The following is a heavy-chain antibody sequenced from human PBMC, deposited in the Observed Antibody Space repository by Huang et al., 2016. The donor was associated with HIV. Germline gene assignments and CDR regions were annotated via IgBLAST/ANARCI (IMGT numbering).Heavy chain of an antibody. D-gene: IGHD1-26*01. CDR3: AAQWELRGGVDF. Sequence: EVQPVESGGGLIQPGGSLRLSCAASGFTVSSNYMCGVRQAPGKGLEGVAVICSDDSTDFADSVKGRFTISRDNSKNTLYLQMNSLRAEDTAVYYCAAQWELRGGVDFWDQGTLVTVSS. CDR1: GFTVSSNY. V-gene: IGHV3-53*01. J-gene: IGHJ4*02. CDR2: ICSDDST.